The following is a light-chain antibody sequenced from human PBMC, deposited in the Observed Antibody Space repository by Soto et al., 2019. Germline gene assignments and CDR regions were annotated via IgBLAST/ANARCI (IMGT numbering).Light chain of an antibody. CDR1: QDITTH. CDR2: DAS. J-gene: IGKJ3*01. Sequence: DIQMTQSPSSLSASVGDRVTITCQASQDITTHLHWYQQKPGKAPKLLIYDASNLETGVPSRFIGRGSGTDFTFTNSSLQPEDIATYYCQQYDGLFTFGPGNKVDIK. CDR3: QQYDGLFT. V-gene: IGKV1-33*01.